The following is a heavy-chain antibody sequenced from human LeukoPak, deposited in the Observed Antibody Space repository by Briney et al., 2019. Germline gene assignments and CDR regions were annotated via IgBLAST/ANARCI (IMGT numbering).Heavy chain of an antibody. CDR1: GSTVSSNY. CDR3: ARLGGDYNTPFDY. J-gene: IGHJ4*02. V-gene: IGHV3-66*02. D-gene: IGHD4-17*01. Sequence: GGSLRLSCAASGSTVSSNYMSWVRQAPGKGLEWVSVIYSGGSTFYADFVKGRFTISRDNSKNTLYLQMNSLRAEDTAVYYCARLGGDYNTPFDYWGQGTLVTVSS. CDR2: IYSGGST.